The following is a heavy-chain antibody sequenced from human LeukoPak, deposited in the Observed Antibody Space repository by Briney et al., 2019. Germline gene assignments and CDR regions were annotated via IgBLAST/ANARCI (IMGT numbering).Heavy chain of an antibody. CDR1: GFTFSSYA. Sequence: GSLRLSCAASGFTFSSYAMSWVRQAPGKGLEWVSAISGSGGSTYYADSVKGRFTISRDNSKNTLYLQMNSLRADDTAVYYCAKDPDYDILTGTTFDSWGQGTLVSVSA. CDR3: AKDPDYDILTGTTFDS. J-gene: IGHJ4*02. V-gene: IGHV3-23*01. D-gene: IGHD3-9*01. CDR2: ISGSGGST.